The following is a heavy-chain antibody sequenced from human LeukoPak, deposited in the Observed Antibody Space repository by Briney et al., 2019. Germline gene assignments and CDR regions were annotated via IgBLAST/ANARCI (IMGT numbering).Heavy chain of an antibody. D-gene: IGHD1-26*01. CDR2: IYYSGST. Sequence: SETLSLTCTVSGDSIRSYYWSWIRQPPGKGLEWIGYIYYSGSTNYNPSLKSRVTISVDTFKNQFSLKLSSVTAADTAVYYCARDRISGSSVSYFDFWGQGTLVTVSS. CDR1: GDSIRSYY. V-gene: IGHV4-59*01. CDR3: ARDRISGSSVSYFDF. J-gene: IGHJ4*02.